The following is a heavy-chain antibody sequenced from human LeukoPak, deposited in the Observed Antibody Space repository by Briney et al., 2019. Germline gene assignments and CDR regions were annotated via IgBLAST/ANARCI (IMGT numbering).Heavy chain of an antibody. CDR3: ARAHRQGSGIVVVPAAAPTV. D-gene: IGHD2-2*01. Sequence: ASVTVSCKASGYTFTGYYMHWVRQAPGQGLEWMGWINPNSGGTNYAQKFQGRVTMTRDTSISTAYMELSRLRSDDTAVYYCARAHRQGSGIVVVPAAAPTVWGQGTMVTVSS. V-gene: IGHV1-2*02. CDR1: GYTFTGYY. J-gene: IGHJ3*01. CDR2: INPNSGGT.